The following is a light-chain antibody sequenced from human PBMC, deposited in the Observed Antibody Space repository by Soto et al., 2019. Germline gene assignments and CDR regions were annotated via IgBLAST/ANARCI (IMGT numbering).Light chain of an antibody. CDR2: DAP. Sequence: VVTRSPATLAVSPGERATLSCRASQSVSSRLAWYQQKRGQAPRLLIYDAPTRATGNPARFSGSGSGTDFTLTISRLEPEDFAVYYCQQYGSSGTFGQRTKVDIK. V-gene: IGKV3-20*01. CDR3: QQYGSSGT. J-gene: IGKJ1*01. CDR1: QSVSSR.